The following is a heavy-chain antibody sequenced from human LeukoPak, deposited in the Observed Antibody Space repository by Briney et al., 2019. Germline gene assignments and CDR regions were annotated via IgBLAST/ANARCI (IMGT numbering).Heavy chain of an antibody. CDR2: TRNKPNSYTT. Sequence: GGSLRLSCAASGFTFSDLYMDWVRQAPGKGLEWVGRTRNKPNSYTTEYAASVKGRFTISRDDSKNSLYLQMNSLKTEDSAVYYCVRDDYESSGSTYYFDYWGQGTLVTVSS. J-gene: IGHJ4*02. V-gene: IGHV3-72*01. CDR1: GFTFSDLY. D-gene: IGHD3-22*01. CDR3: VRDDYESSGSTYYFDY.